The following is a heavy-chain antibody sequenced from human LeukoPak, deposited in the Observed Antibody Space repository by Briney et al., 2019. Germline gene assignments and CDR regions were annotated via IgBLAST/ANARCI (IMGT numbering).Heavy chain of an antibody. CDR2: ISSSSNYI. V-gene: IGHV3-21*01. CDR3: ANEGRLQAVDYFDY. D-gene: IGHD6-25*01. J-gene: IGHJ4*02. Sequence: GGSLRLSCAASGFTFSSYSMNWVRQTPGKGLEWVSLISSSSNYIYYADSVKGRFTISRDNAKNSLYLQMNSLRAEDTAVYYYANEGRLQAVDYFDYWGQGTLVTVSS. CDR1: GFTFSSYS.